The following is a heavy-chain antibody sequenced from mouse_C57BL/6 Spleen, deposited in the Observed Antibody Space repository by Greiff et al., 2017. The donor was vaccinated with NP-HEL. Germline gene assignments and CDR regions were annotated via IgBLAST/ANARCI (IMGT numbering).Heavy chain of an antibody. D-gene: IGHD1-1*01. CDR3: ARSGEFTTVVEDWYFDV. V-gene: IGHV1-42*01. J-gene: IGHJ1*03. Sequence: EVQLQQSGPELVKPGASVTISCKASGYSFPGYYMNWVKPSPAKSLEWIGEINPSTGGTTYTQKFKAKAPLTVDNSSSTAYMQLKSLTSEDSAGYYCARSGEFTTVVEDWYFDVWGTGTTGTVSS. CDR2: INPSTGGT. CDR1: GYSFPGYY.